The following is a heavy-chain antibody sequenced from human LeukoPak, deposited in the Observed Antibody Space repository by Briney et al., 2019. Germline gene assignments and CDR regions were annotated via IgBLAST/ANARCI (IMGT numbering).Heavy chain of an antibody. J-gene: IGHJ4*02. CDR1: GVSLSDFS. CDR3: ARLYDGYNGERYFDY. Sequence: SETLSLTSSVSGVSLSDFSWSWLRQPPGKGLESSGYIHYSVDTKYNTSLKTRVTISIHTSKTQFSLTLNSTTAADTAVYYCARLYDGYNGERYFDYWGQGTLVTVSS. CDR2: IHYSVDT. V-gene: IGHV4-59*01. D-gene: IGHD5-24*01.